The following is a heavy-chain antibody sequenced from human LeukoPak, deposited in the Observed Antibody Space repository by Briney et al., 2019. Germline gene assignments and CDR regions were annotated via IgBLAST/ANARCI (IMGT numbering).Heavy chain of an antibody. V-gene: IGHV3-72*01. D-gene: IGHD2/OR15-2a*01. CDR1: GFTLSDHY. Sequence: GGSLRLSCAASGFTLSDHYMDWVRQAPGKGLEWVGRTRNKANSYTAEYAASVKGRFTISRDDSKSSLSLQMDSLKIEDTTVYYCAKTLYVSGRYYFDYWGQGALVTVSS. CDR3: AKTLYVSGRYYFDY. J-gene: IGHJ4*02. CDR2: TRNKANSYTA.